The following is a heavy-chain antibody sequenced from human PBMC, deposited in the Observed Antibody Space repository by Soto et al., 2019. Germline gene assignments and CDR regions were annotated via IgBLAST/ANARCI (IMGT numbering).Heavy chain of an antibody. V-gene: IGHV4-31*03. J-gene: IGHJ4*02. CDR2: IYYSGST. D-gene: IGHD3-22*01. CDR3: ARYYYDSSGYYFDY. Sequence: LSLTCTVSGGSISSGGYYWSWIRQHPGKGLEWIGYIYYSGSTYYNPSLKSRVTISVDTSKNQFSLKLSSVTAADTAVYYCARYYYDSSGYYFDYWGQGTLVTVSS. CDR1: GGSISSGGYY.